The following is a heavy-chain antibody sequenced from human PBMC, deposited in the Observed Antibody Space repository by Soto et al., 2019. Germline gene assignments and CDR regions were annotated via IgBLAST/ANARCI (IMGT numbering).Heavy chain of an antibody. CDR3: ATIDGYFDY. Sequence: WGSLRVPCVCSVFTFISTGMSWVRQAPGQGLEWVSAITGNGDTTYYADSVNGRFTISRDNSKSTLYLQMNSLRAEDTAVYYCATIDGYFDYWGQGTMVTVSS. CDR2: ITGNGDTT. CDR1: VFTFISTG. J-gene: IGHJ4*02. D-gene: IGHD3-22*01. V-gene: IGHV3-23*01.